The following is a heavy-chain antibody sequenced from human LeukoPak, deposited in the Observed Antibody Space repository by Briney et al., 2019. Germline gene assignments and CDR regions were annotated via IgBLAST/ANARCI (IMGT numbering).Heavy chain of an antibody. CDR3: ARDSSVGVTWGAVDI. V-gene: IGHV3-48*03. CDR2: ISGSGSSI. CDR1: TFTFSRFE. J-gene: IGHJ3*02. Sequence: GGSLRLSCAASTFTFSRFEVNWVRQFPGKGLDSISYISGSGSSIPYADSVKGRFTFSRDNTNNSPHLQMNSLRAEDTSVYNCARDSSVGVTWGAVDIWGQGTMVTVSS. D-gene: IGHD1-26*01.